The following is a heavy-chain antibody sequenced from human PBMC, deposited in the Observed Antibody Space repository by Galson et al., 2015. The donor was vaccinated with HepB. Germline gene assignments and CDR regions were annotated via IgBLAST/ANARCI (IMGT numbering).Heavy chain of an antibody. CDR1: GAGYSFSTYW. Sequence: QSGAEVKKPGESLKISCKGSGAGYSFSTYWIAWVRQMPGKGLEWMGIIYPGDSTTKYNPSFQGQVTISADESISTAYLQWSSLKASDTAMYYCARERTVTPWWFDPWGQGTLVTVSS. CDR2: IYPGDSTT. CDR3: ARERTVTPWWFDP. J-gene: IGHJ5*02. V-gene: IGHV5-51*01. D-gene: IGHD4-17*01.